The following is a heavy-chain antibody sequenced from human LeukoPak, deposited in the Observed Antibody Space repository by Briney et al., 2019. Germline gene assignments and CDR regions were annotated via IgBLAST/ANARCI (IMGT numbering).Heavy chain of an antibody. J-gene: IGHJ5*02. CDR2: ISGSGGST. CDR3: AKCQFTDYYGSGSYYRDWFDP. V-gene: IGHV3-23*01. Sequence: PGGSLRLSCAASGFTFSSYVMSWVRQAPGKGLEWVSAISGSGGSTYYADSVKGRFTISRDNSKNTLYLQMNSLRAEDTAVYYCAKCQFTDYYGSGSYYRDWFDPWGQGTLVTVSS. CDR1: GFTFSSYV. D-gene: IGHD3-10*01.